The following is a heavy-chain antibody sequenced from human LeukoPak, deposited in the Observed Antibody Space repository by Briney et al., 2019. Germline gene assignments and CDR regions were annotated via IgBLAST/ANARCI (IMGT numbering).Heavy chain of an antibody. Sequence: ASVKVSCKASGCTFSSYAISWVRQAPGPALEWMGGIIPIFGTANYAQKFQGRVTITTAESTSTAYMELSSRRSEDTAVYYCARALDLTTDWFDPWGQGTLVTVSS. CDR2: IIPIFGTA. CDR1: GCTFSSYA. CDR3: ARALDLTTDWFDP. D-gene: IGHD4-11*01. J-gene: IGHJ5*02. V-gene: IGHV1-69*05.